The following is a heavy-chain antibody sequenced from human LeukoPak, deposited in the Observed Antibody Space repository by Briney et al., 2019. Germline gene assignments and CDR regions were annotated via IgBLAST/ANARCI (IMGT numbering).Heavy chain of an antibody. V-gene: IGHV4-59*01. J-gene: IGHJ4*02. CDR3: VEGGLEFDY. CDR1: GGSISSYY. CDR2: IYYSGST. Sequence: SETLSLTCTVSGGSISSYYWSWIRQPPGKGLEWIGYIYYSGSTNYNPSLKSRVTISVDTSKNQFSLKLSSVTAADTAVYYCVEGGLEFDYWGQGTLVTVSS. D-gene: IGHD1-1*01.